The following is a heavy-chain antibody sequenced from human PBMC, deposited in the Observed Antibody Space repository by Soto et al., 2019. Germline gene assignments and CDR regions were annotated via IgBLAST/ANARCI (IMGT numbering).Heavy chain of an antibody. CDR1: GFTFSSYA. J-gene: IGHJ4*02. Sequence: GGSLRLSCAASGFTFSSYAMSWVRQAPGKGLEWVSAIGGSGGSTYYADSVKGRFTISRDNSKNTLYLQMNSLRAEDTAVYYCAKDDYYDILTGNFDYWGQGTLVTVSS. CDR3: AKDDYYDILTGNFDY. D-gene: IGHD3-9*01. V-gene: IGHV3-23*01. CDR2: IGGSGGST.